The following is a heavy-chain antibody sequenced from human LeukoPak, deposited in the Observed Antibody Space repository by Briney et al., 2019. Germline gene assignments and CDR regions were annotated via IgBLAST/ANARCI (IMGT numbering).Heavy chain of an antibody. Sequence: GGSLRLSCAASGFTVSSNYMSWVRQAPGKGLEWVSVIYSGGSTYYADSVKGRFTISRDNSKNTLYLQMNSLRAEDTAVYYCARGVIQLWLDYWGQGTWSPSPQ. CDR2: IYSGGST. J-gene: IGHJ4*02. CDR3: ARGVIQLWLDY. D-gene: IGHD5-18*01. V-gene: IGHV3-66*02. CDR1: GFTVSSNY.